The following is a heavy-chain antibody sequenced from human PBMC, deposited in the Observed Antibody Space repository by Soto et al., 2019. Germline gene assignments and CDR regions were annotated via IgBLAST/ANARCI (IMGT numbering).Heavy chain of an antibody. CDR3: ARSRAPQYSSRFDP. D-gene: IGHD6-13*01. J-gene: IGHJ5*02. CDR2: IWYDGSNK. Sequence: QVQLVESGGGVVQPGRSLRLSCAASGFTFSSYGMHWVRQAPGKGLEWVAVIWYDGSNKYYADSVKGRFTISRDNSKNTLYLQMNSLRAEDTAVYYCARSRAPQYSSRFDPWGQGTLVTVSS. CDR1: GFTFSSYG. V-gene: IGHV3-33*01.